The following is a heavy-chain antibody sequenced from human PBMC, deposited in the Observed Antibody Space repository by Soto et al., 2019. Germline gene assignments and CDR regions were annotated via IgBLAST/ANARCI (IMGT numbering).Heavy chain of an antibody. J-gene: IGHJ4*02. D-gene: IGHD3-3*01. CDR1: GGSISSGSSY. CDR2: INYSGST. CDR3: AKTGFWSDYRVADY. Sequence: QLQLQESGPGLVKPSETLSLTCTVSGGSISSGSSYWGWIRQPPGKGLEWIGSINYSGSTYYNPSLKSRMTISVDTSKNQFSLKLTSVTAADTAVYFCAKTGFWSDYRVADYWGQGTLVTVS. V-gene: IGHV4-39*01.